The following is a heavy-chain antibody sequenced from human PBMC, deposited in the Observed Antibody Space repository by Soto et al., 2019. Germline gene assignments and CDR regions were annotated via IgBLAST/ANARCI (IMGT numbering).Heavy chain of an antibody. J-gene: IGHJ4*02. CDR2: TYYRSKWYN. V-gene: IGHV6-1*01. Sequence: SQTLSLTCAISGDSVSSNSAAWNCIRQSPSRGLEWLGRTYYRSKWYNDYAVSVKSRITINPDTSKNQFSLQLNSVTPEDTAVYYCARDLFSGGYSYGYYFDYWGQGTLVTVSS. CDR3: ARDLFSGGYSYGYYFDY. CDR1: GDSVSSNSAA. D-gene: IGHD5-18*01.